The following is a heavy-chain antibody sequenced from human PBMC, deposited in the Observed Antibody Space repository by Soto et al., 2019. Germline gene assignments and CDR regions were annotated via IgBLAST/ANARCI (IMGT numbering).Heavy chain of an antibody. Sequence: EASVKVSCKASGGTFSSYAISWVRQAPGQGFEWMGGIIPIFGTANYAQKFQGRVTITADESTSTAYMELSSLRSEDTAVYYCARGARGIAAAGFDYWGQGTLVTVSS. CDR3: ARGARGIAAAGFDY. V-gene: IGHV1-69*13. J-gene: IGHJ4*02. CDR1: GGTFSSYA. CDR2: IIPIFGTA. D-gene: IGHD6-13*01.